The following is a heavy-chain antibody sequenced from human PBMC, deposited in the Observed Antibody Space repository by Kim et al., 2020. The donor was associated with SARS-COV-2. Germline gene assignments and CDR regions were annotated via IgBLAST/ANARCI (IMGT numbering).Heavy chain of an antibody. CDR2: IGPNGAQT. CDR3: ANGSLFDW. J-gene: IGHJ4*02. CDR1: GFSFSTFE. D-gene: IGHD1-26*01. V-gene: IGHV3-23*01. Sequence: GGSLRLSCAASGFSFSTFEMSWGRQAPGKGLEWVSTIGPNGAQTHYADSVKGRFTISRDNSQNTLYLQMNSLRVEDTATYFCANGSLFDWWGQGTLVTVSS.